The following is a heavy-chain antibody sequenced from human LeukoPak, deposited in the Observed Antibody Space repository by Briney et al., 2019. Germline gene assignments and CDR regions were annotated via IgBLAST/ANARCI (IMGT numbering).Heavy chain of an antibody. V-gene: IGHV3-48*02. CDR3: ARDMDLRDYYYYYGMDV. J-gene: IGHJ6*02. CDR2: IISSSSTI. Sequence: GGSLRLSCAASGFTFSSYSMNWVRQAPGKGLEWVSYIISSSSTIYYADSVKGRFTISRDNAKNSLYLQMNSLRDEDTAVYYCARDMDLRDYYYYYGMDVWGQGTTVTVSS. D-gene: IGHD2-2*03. CDR1: GFTFSSYS.